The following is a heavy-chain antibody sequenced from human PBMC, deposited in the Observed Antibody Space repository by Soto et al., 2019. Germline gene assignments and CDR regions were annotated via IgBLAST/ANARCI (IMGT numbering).Heavy chain of an antibody. CDR2: LIPIFGTP. CDR3: AREKFSNYVDP. CDR1: GGTFNSYR. D-gene: IGHD4-4*01. V-gene: IGHV1-69*01. J-gene: IGHJ5*02. Sequence: QVQLVQSGAEVKKPGSSVKVSCKSSGGTFNSYRISWVRQARGQGLEWMGGLIPIFGTPNYAQKFQGRLTITADDSTSTVYMELSSLRSEDTAMYYCAREKFSNYVDPWGQGSLVTVS.